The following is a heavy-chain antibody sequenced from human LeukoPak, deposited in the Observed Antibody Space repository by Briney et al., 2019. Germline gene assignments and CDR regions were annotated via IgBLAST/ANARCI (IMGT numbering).Heavy chain of an antibody. Sequence: GASVKVSCKTSGYTFTAYAMNWVRQAPGHGLEWMGWINTNTGNPTYAQGFTGRFVFSLDTSVSTAYLQITSLKAGDTAVYYCARSALSDASGSQYVSNNWFDPWGQGTLVTVSS. CDR3: ARSALSDASGSQYVSNNWFDP. CDR2: INTNTGNP. V-gene: IGHV7-4-1*02. CDR1: GYTFTAYA. D-gene: IGHD3-10*01. J-gene: IGHJ5*02.